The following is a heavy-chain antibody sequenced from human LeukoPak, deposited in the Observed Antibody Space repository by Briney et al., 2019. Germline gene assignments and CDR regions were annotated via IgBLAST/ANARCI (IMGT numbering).Heavy chain of an antibody. Sequence: GASVKVSCKASGYTFTGYYMHWVRQAPGQGLEWMGWINPNSGGTNYAQKFQGRVTMTRETSISTAYMERSRLRSDDTAVYYCARARADFWSGFLWGQGTLVTVSS. CDR1: GYTFTGYY. V-gene: IGHV1-2*02. D-gene: IGHD3-3*01. CDR3: ARARADFWSGFL. J-gene: IGHJ4*02. CDR2: INPNSGGT.